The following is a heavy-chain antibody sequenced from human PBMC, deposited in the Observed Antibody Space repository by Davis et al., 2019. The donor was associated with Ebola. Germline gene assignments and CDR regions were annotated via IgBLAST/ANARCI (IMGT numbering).Heavy chain of an antibody. V-gene: IGHV3-23*01. CDR3: AKGVITGTNRYFFDY. Sequence: PGGSLRLSCAASGFTFTNYAMTWVRQAPGKGLEWVSGLSGSAGSTTYADSVMGRFTISRDNSKNTLYLQMNSLRAEDTAIYYCAKGVITGTNRYFFDYWGQGVLVTVSS. J-gene: IGHJ4*02. CDR1: GFTFTNYA. D-gene: IGHD1-1*01. CDR2: LSGSAGST.